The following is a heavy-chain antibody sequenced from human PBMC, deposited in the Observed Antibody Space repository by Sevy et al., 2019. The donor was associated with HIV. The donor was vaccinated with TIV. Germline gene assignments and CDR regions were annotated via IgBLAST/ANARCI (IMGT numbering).Heavy chain of an antibody. V-gene: IGHV3-30*02. D-gene: IGHD2-8*02. CDR1: GFTFSNYS. CDR3: AKDRKVLLVVYAIPFDAFDI. J-gene: IGHJ3*02. Sequence: GGSLRLSCAASGFTFSNYSFHWVRQAPGKGLEWVAFIRYDGTNTYYAHSVKGRFTLSRDNSNNTLYLQMNSLRAEDTAVYYCAKDRKVLLVVYAIPFDAFDIWGQGAMVTVSS. CDR2: IRYDGTNT.